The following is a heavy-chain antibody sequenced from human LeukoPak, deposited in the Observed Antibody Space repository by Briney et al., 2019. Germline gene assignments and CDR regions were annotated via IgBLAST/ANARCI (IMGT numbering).Heavy chain of an antibody. D-gene: IGHD3-3*01. CDR2: ISISSNYI. CDR3: GRGSRFGVVERDAFDI. CDR1: GFTFSRYS. Sequence: GGSLRLSCAASGFTFSRYSMNWVRQAPGKGLEWVSSISISSNYIYYSDSVKGRFTISRDNAKNSLYLQVNSLRAEDTAVYYCGRGSRFGVVERDAFDIWGLGTMVTVSS. V-gene: IGHV3-21*01. J-gene: IGHJ3*02.